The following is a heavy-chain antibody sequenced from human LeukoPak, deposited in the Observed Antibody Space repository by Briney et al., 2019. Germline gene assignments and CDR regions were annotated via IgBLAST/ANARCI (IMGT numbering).Heavy chain of an antibody. CDR1: GFTFSSYS. J-gene: IGHJ6*02. V-gene: IGHV3-48*02. Sequence: GVSLRLSCVASGFTFSSYSINWVRAAPGNGLDWVSYSTSSGTTIYYADSVKGRFTVSRDNAKNSLYLQINNLKDEDTAVYYCARIRGSHNYGMDVWGQGTTVTVS. CDR2: STSSGTTI. CDR3: ARIRGSHNYGMDV. D-gene: IGHD3-16*01.